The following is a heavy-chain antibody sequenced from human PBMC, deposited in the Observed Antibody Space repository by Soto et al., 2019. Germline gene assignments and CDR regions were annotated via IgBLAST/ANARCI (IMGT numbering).Heavy chain of an antibody. CDR3: ARVMITFGGVIPNYYYYYGMDV. D-gene: IGHD3-16*02. Sequence: SVKVSCKASGVTFSSYAISWVRQAPVQGLEWMGGIIPIFGTANYAQKFQGRVTITADESTSTAYMELSSLRSEDTAVYYCARVMITFGGVIPNYYYYYGMDVWGQGTTVTVSS. J-gene: IGHJ6*02. V-gene: IGHV1-69*13. CDR1: GVTFSSYA. CDR2: IIPIFGTA.